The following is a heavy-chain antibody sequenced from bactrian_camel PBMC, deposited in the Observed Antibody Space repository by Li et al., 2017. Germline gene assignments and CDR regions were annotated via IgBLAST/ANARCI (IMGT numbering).Heavy chain of an antibody. Sequence: QLVESGGGSVQAGGSLRLSCTHSGYISSRHCMGWFRQAPGKAREGIAGIRRDGDEYYADSVKGRFTISQDNAKNTWYLQMNSLKPQDTAVYYCTADLLKVEEQLITHGALSRDWTQGTQVTVS. J-gene: IGHJ4*01. CDR3: TADLLKVEEQLITHGALSRD. V-gene: IGHV3S53*01. D-gene: IGHD1*01. CDR1: GYISSRHC. CDR2: IRRDGDE.